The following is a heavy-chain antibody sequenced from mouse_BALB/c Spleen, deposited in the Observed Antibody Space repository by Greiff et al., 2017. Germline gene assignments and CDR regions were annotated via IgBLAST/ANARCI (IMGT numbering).Heavy chain of an antibody. D-gene: IGHD4-1*02. CDR3: ARLSTGTVYAMDY. CDR1: GFAFSSYD. J-gene: IGHJ4*01. V-gene: IGHV5-12-1*01. CDR2: ISSGGGST. Sequence: EVQLVESGGGLVKPGGSLKLSCAASGFAFSSYDMSWVRQTPEKRLEWVAYISSGGGSTYYPDTVKGRFTISRDNAKNTLYLQMSSLKSEDTAMYYCARLSTGTVYAMDYWGQGTSVTVSS.